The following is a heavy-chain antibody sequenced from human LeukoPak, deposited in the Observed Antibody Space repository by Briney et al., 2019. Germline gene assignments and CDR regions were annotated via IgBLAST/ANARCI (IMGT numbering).Heavy chain of an antibody. D-gene: IGHD6-13*01. CDR1: GFTFSSYG. V-gene: IGHV3-30*02. J-gene: IGHJ5*02. Sequence: PGGSLRHSCAASGFTFSSYGMHWVRQAPGKGLEWVAFIRYDGSNKYYADSVKGRFTISRDNSKNTLYLQMNSLRAEDTAVYYCAKDRGYSKYNWFDPWGQGTLVTVSS. CDR2: IRYDGSNK. CDR3: AKDRGYSKYNWFDP.